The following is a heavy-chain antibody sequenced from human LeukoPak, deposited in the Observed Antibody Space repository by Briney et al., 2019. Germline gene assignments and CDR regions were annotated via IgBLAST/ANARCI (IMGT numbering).Heavy chain of an antibody. CDR2: ISGSGGST. Sequence: GGSLRLSCAASGFTFRNYVIHWVRQAPGKGLEWVSAISGSGGSTYYADSVKGRFTISRDNSKNTLYLQMNSLRAEDTAVYYCAKDLNYGALYYFDYWGQGTLVTVSS. D-gene: IGHD4-17*01. J-gene: IGHJ4*02. CDR1: GFTFRNYV. V-gene: IGHV3-23*01. CDR3: AKDLNYGALYYFDY.